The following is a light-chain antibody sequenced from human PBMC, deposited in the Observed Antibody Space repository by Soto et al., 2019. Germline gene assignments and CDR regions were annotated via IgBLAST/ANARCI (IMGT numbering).Light chain of an antibody. J-gene: IGLJ2*01. Sequence: QLVLTQPPSASGTPGQRVTISCSGSSSNIGSNTVNWYQQLPGTAPKLLIYSNNQRPSGVPDRFSGSKSGTSASLAISGLQSEDGADYYCAAWDDSLNGPVFGGGTKLTVL. CDR2: SNN. CDR3: AAWDDSLNGPV. V-gene: IGLV1-44*01. CDR1: SSNIGSNT.